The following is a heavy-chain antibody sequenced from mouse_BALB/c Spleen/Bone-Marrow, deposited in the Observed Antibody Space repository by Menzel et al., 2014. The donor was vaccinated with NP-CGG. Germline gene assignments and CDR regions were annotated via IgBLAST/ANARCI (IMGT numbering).Heavy chain of an antibody. CDR3: AREPHYYAMDY. CDR1: GFSLTGYG. V-gene: IGHV2-6-7*01. J-gene: IGHJ4*01. CDR2: IWGDGST. Sequence: VQLQESGPGLVAPSQSLSITCTVSGFSLTGYGVNWVRQPPGKGLEWLGMIWGDGSTDYNSALKSRLSISKDNSKSQVFLKMNSLQTDDTARYYCAREPHYYAMDYWGQGTSATVSS.